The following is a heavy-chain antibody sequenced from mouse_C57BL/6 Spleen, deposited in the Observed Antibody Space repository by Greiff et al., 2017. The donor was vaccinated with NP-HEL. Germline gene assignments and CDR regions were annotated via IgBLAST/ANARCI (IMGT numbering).Heavy chain of an antibody. D-gene: IGHD2-2*01. J-gene: IGHJ4*01. CDR2: IYPGDGDT. Sequence: VQLQQSGPELVKPGASVKISCKASGYAFSSSWMNWVKQRPGKGLEWIGRIYPGDGDTNYNGKFKGKATLTADKSSSTAYMQLSSLTSEDSAVYFCARSGVTSPMDYWGQGTSVTVSS. CDR1: GYAFSSSW. V-gene: IGHV1-82*01. CDR3: ARSGVTSPMDY.